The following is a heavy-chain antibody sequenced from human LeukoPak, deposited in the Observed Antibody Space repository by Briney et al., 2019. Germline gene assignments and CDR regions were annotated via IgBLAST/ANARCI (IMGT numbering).Heavy chain of an antibody. D-gene: IGHD2-15*01. Sequence: PGGSLRLSCAAFGFTFSSYSMNWVRQAPGKGREWVSSISSSSSYIYYADSVKGRFTISRDNAKNSLYLQMNSLRAEDTAVYYCARDSASASSLWAAYWGQGTLVTVSS. CDR2: ISSSSSYI. V-gene: IGHV3-21*01. CDR3: ARDSASASSLWAAY. J-gene: IGHJ4*02. CDR1: GFTFSSYS.